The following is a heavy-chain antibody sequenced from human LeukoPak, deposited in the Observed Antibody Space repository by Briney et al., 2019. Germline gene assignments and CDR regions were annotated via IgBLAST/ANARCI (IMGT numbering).Heavy chain of an antibody. CDR2: IRFDGRDK. CDR3: AKDRYSTSSTFTVNPFDY. CDR1: GFTFSSYG. J-gene: IGHJ4*02. D-gene: IGHD2-2*01. V-gene: IGHV3-30*02. Sequence: GGSLRLSCAASGFTFSSYGMNWVRQAPGKGLEWVAFIRFDGRDKYYADSVKGRFTISRDNSESTLDLQMNSLRVEDTAVYYCAKDRYSTSSTFTVNPFDYWGQGILVTVSS.